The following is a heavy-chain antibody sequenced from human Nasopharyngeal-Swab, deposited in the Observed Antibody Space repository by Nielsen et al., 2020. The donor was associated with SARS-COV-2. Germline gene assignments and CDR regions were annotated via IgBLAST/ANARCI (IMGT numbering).Heavy chain of an antibody. CDR3: ARDVPYYDILTGYYVSGRDHFDY. D-gene: IGHD3-9*01. CDR1: GYTFTSYG. CDR2: ISAYNGNT. J-gene: IGHJ4*02. Sequence: ASVKVSCKASGYTFTSYGISWVRQAPGQGLEWMGWISAYNGNTNYAQKLQGRVTMTTDTSTSTAYMELRSLRSDDTAVYYCARDVPYYDILTGYYVSGRDHFDYWGQGTWSPSPQ. V-gene: IGHV1-18*01.